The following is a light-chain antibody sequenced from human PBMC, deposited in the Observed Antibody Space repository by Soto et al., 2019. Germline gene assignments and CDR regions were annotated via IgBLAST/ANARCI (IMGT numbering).Light chain of an antibody. Sequence: DIVLTQSPGTLSLSPGERATLSCRASQTIYSNYLAWYQQKPGQPPRLLIYGASFRATGIPDRFSGSGSGTDFTLTISRLETEDFAVYYCQQYGASPQFTFGPGTKVD. CDR3: QQYGASPQFT. CDR1: QTIYSNY. J-gene: IGKJ3*01. CDR2: GAS. V-gene: IGKV3-20*01.